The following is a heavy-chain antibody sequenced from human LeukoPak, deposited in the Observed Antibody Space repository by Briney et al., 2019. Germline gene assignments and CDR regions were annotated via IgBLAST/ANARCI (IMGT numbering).Heavy chain of an antibody. J-gene: IGHJ4*02. CDR1: GYTFTSYA. Sequence: ASVKVSCKASGYTFTSYAMHLVRQAPGQRLEWMGWIIAGNGNTKYPQKFQGRVTITRDTSASTAYMELSSLRSEDTAVYYCARDWSDIVATIPNYWGQGTLVTVSS. D-gene: IGHD5-12*01. CDR3: ARDWSDIVATIPNY. CDR2: IIAGNGNT. V-gene: IGHV1-3*01.